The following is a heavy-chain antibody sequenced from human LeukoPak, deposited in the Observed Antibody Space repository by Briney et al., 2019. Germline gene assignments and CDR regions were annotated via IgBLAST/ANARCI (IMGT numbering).Heavy chain of an antibody. Sequence: SETLSLTCAVCGGSFSGYYWSWIRQPPGKGLEWIGEINHSGSTNYNPSLKSRVTISVDTSKNQFSLKLSSVTAADTAVYYCARGGIVDYWGQGTLVTVSS. CDR1: GGSFSGYY. D-gene: IGHD1-14*01. V-gene: IGHV4-34*01. J-gene: IGHJ4*02. CDR2: INHSGST. CDR3: ARGGIVDY.